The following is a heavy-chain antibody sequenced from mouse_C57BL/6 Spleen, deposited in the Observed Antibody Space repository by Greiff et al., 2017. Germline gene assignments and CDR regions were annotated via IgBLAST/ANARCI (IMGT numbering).Heavy chain of an antibody. Sequence: EVMLVESGGGLVKPGGSLKLSCAASGFTFSSYTMSWVRQTPEKRLEWVATISGGGGSTYYPDSVKGRFTISRDNAKNTLYLQMSSLRSEDTALYCCARGRQGMDYWGQGTSVTVSS. D-gene: IGHD3-2*01. CDR2: ISGGGGST. J-gene: IGHJ4*01. V-gene: IGHV5-9*01. CDR3: ARGRQGMDY. CDR1: GFTFSSYT.